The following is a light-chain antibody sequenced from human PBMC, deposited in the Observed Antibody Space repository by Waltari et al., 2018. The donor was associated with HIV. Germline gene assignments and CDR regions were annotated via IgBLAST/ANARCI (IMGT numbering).Light chain of an antibody. CDR2: STD. J-gene: IGLJ3*02. V-gene: IGLV8-61*01. CDR1: SGSVSTNYY. CDR3: VVYLSSGSWV. Sequence: QTVVTQEPSFSVSPGGTVTLTCGLSSGSVSTNYYPRWYKQGPGQAPRTLIYSTDLRAAGAPARFSGSIRGNKAALTITGAQAEDEADYYCVVYLSSGSWVFGGGTKVTVL.